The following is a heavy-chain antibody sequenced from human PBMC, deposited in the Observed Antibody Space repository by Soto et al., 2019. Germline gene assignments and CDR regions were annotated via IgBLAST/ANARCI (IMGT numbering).Heavy chain of an antibody. Sequence: VQLQESGPGVVKPSQTLSLTCTFSSGSIDSGLYYWTWIRQHPGKGPQWIGYIYSRGNTYYNPALNRRISIVADTSKNQFSLKLTSVTAADKAGYFCEGALSGCYFFFEHWGEGALGSVAS. CDR2: IYSRGNT. J-gene: IGHJ4*02. D-gene: IGHD3-10*01. V-gene: IGHV4-31*03. CDR3: EGALSGCYFFFEH. CDR1: SGSIDSGLYY.